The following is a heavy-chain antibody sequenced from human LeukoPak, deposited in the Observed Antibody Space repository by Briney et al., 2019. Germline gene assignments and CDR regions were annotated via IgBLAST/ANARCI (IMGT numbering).Heavy chain of an antibody. CDR3: AKDHASVTSDYFDY. CDR1: GFTFSSHT. J-gene: IGHJ4*02. Sequence: PGGSLRLSCVASGFTFSSHTMGWVRQAPGKGLEWVSAISGSGGSTYYPDSVKGRFTISRDNSKNTLYLQINSLRAEDTAVYYCAKDHASVTSDYFDYWGQGALVTVSS. D-gene: IGHD4-17*01. CDR2: ISGSGGST. V-gene: IGHV3-23*01.